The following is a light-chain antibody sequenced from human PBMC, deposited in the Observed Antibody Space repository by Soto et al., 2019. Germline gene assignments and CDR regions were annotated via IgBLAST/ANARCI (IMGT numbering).Light chain of an antibody. CDR2: DVS. V-gene: IGLV2-11*01. Sequence: QSALTQPRSVSGSPGQSVTISCTGTSGDVGGYNFVSWYQQHPGKAPTLMIFDVSQRPSGVPDRFSGSKSGNTASLTISGLQADDEADYYCCSYGGSYTWVFGGGTTVTVL. CDR3: CSYGGSYTWV. J-gene: IGLJ3*02. CDR1: SGDVGGYNF.